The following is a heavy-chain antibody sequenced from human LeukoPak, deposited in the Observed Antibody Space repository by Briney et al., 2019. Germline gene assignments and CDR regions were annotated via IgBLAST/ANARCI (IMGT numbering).Heavy chain of an antibody. CDR2: ISAYNGNT. CDR1: GDTLTSYG. CDR3: ATVGIAAAGTGYYYYMDV. V-gene: IGHV1-18*01. D-gene: IGHD6-13*01. Sequence: ASVKVSCKASGDTLTSYGISWGRQAPGQGGEGMGWISAYNGNTNNAQKLRGRVTITTDTYTSTANMELRSLRSDDTAVYYCATVGIAAAGTGYYYYMDVWGKGTTVTVSS. J-gene: IGHJ6*03.